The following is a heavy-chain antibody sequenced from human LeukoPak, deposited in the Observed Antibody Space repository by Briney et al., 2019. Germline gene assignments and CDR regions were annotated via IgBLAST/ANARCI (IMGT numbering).Heavy chain of an antibody. D-gene: IGHD5-24*01. Sequence: GESLKISCKGSGYSFTNYWIGWVRQMPGKGLEWMGIIYPGDSDTRYIPSFQGQVTISADKSTSTAYLQWSSPKASDTAMYYCARRTDGRNSLIDYWGQGTLVTVSP. J-gene: IGHJ4*02. CDR1: GYSFTNYW. V-gene: IGHV5-51*01. CDR3: ARRTDGRNSLIDY. CDR2: IYPGDSDT.